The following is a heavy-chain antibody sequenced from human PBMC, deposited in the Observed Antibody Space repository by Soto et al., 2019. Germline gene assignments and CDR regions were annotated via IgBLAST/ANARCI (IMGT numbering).Heavy chain of an antibody. CDR3: ARDGINFWSGPTRYGMDV. Sequence: PGGSLRLSCAASGFTFSSYAMHWVRQAPGKGLEWVAVISYDGSNKYYADSVKGRFTISRDNSKNTLYLQMNSLRAEDTAVYYCARDGINFWSGPTRYGMDVWGQGTTVTVSS. D-gene: IGHD3-3*01. CDR2: ISYDGSNK. J-gene: IGHJ6*02. V-gene: IGHV3-30-3*01. CDR1: GFTFSSYA.